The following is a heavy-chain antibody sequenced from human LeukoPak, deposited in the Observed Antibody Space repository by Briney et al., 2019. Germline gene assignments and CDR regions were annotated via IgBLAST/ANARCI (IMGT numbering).Heavy chain of an antibody. CDR3: ARSDYSSGWCGY. Sequence: ASVKVSCKASGYTFTSYYIHWVRQAPGQGLEWMGIINPTGGSTSYAQKFQDRITMTRDTSTSTVYMELSSLRSEDTAVYYCARSDYSSGWCGYWGRGTLATVSS. CDR2: INPTGGST. J-gene: IGHJ4*02. D-gene: IGHD6-19*01. CDR1: GYTFTSYY. V-gene: IGHV1-46*01.